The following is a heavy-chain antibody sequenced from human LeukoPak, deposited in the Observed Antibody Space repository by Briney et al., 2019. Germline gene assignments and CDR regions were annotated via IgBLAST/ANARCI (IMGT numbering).Heavy chain of an antibody. V-gene: IGHV3-7*01. J-gene: IGHJ4*02. D-gene: IGHD3/OR15-3a*01. CDR3: AKDRTRPYY. CDR1: GFTFSSYW. Sequence: GGSLRLSCAASGFTFSSYWMTWVRQAPGPGLEWVANIKEDGSEKYYVDSVKGRFTISRDNAKNLLYLQMNGLRAEDTAVYYCAKDRTRPYYWGQGTLVTVSS. CDR2: IKEDGSEK.